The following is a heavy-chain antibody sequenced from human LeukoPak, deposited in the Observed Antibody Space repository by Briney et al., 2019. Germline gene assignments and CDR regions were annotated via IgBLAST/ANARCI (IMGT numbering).Heavy chain of an antibody. V-gene: IGHV7-4-1*02. Sequence: ASVKVSCKASGGTFSSYAISWVRRAPGQGLEWMGWINTDSGNPTYAQGFTGRFVFSLDSSVSTAYLQISNLMPEDTAKYYCAREILRFDIWGQGTMVTVSS. J-gene: IGHJ3*02. CDR1: GGTFSSYA. CDR3: AREILRFDI. CDR2: INTDSGNP.